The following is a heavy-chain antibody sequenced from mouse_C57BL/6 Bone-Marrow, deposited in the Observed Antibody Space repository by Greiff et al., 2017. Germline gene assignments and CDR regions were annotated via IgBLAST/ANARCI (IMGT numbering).Heavy chain of an antibody. CDR1: GYTFTSYG. J-gene: IGHJ4*01. Sequence: QVQLQQSGAELARPGASVKLSCKASGYTFTSYGISWVKQRTGQGLEWIGEIYPRSGNTYYNEKFKGKATLTADKSSSTAYMELRSLTSEDSAVYFCARGGYDGYYDYAMDYWGQGTSVTVSS. CDR3: ARGGYDGYYDYAMDY. CDR2: IYPRSGNT. D-gene: IGHD2-3*01. V-gene: IGHV1-81*01.